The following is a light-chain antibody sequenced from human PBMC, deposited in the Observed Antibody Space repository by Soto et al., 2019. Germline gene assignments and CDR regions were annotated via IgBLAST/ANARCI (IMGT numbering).Light chain of an antibody. Sequence: DIQMTQSPSTLSASVGDRVTITCRASQSISSWLAWYQQKPGKAPKLLIYDASSLESGVPSRFSDSGSGTEFTLTSSSLQPDDFASDYCQQYNSYSWTFGQGTKVELK. V-gene: IGKV1-5*01. CDR3: QQYNSYSWT. J-gene: IGKJ1*01. CDR2: DAS. CDR1: QSISSW.